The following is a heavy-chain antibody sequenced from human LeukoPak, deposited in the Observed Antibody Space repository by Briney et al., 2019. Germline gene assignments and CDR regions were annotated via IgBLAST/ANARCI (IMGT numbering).Heavy chain of an antibody. CDR3: ARGEMITFGGVIVISTFDI. J-gene: IGHJ3*02. CDR2: MNPSSGNT. Sequence: ASVKVSCKASGYTFTSYDINWVRQATGQGLEWMGWMNPSSGNTGYAQKFQGRVTMTRDTSISTAYMELSRLTSDDTAVYYCARGEMITFGGVIVISTFDIWGQGTMVTVS. CDR1: GYTFTSYD. D-gene: IGHD3-16*02. V-gene: IGHV1-8*02.